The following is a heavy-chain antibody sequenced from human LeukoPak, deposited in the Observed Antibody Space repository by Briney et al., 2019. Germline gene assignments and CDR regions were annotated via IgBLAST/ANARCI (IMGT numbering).Heavy chain of an antibody. CDR2: ISAYNGNT. D-gene: IGHD3-22*01. J-gene: IGHJ4*02. V-gene: IGHV1-18*01. CDR3: ARDLRESYDSSGYYRGSSGY. Sequence: GASVKVSCKASGYTFTSYGISWVRQAPGQGLEWMGWISAYNGNTNYAQKLQGRVTMTTDTSTSTAYMELRSLRSDDTAVYYCARDLRESYDSSGYYRGSSGYWGQGTLVTVSS. CDR1: GYTFTSYG.